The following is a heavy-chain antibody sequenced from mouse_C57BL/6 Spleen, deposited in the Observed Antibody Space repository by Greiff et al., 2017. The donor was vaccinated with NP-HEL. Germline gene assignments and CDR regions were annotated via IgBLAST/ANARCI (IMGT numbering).Heavy chain of an antibody. V-gene: IGHV3-6*01. CDR1: GYSITSGYY. Sequence: EVKLQESGPGLVKPSQSLSLTCSVTGYSITSGYYWNWIRQFPGNKLEWMGYISYDGSNNYNPSLKNRISITRDTSKNQFFLKLNSVTTEDTATYYCARVGDYDGFDYWGQGTTLTVSS. CDR3: ARVGDYDGFDY. D-gene: IGHD2-4*01. CDR2: ISYDGSN. J-gene: IGHJ2*01.